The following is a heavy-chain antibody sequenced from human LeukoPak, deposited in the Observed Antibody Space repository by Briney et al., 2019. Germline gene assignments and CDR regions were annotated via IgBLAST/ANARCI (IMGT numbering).Heavy chain of an antibody. CDR1: GFTFSSYA. D-gene: IGHD3-3*01. J-gene: IGHJ6*03. CDR2: ISGSGGST. V-gene: IGHV3-23*01. Sequence: GGSLRLSCAASGFTFSSYAMSWVRQAPGKGLEWVSAISGSGGSTYYADPVKGRFTISRDNSKNTLYLQMNSLRAEDTAVYYCAKGYQAYDFWSGYYGEDYYYYYMDVWGKGTTVTVSS. CDR3: AKGYQAYDFWSGYYGEDYYYYYMDV.